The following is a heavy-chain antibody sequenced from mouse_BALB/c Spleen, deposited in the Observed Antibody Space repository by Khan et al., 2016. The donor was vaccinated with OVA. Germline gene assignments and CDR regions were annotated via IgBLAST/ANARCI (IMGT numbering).Heavy chain of an antibody. J-gene: IGHJ4*01. CDR2: LWGGGVI. V-gene: IGHV2-6-4*01. D-gene: IGHD2-14*01. Sequence: QMQLEESGPGLVAPSQSLSFTCTVPGFSLFRYNIHWVRQPPGKGLEWLGMLWGGGVIVYNLTLKSRLRISKDNSKSQVFLKMNSLQTDDTAMYYCARAYYRYDGYYAMDYWGQGTSVTVSS. CDR3: ARAYYRYDGYYAMDY. CDR1: GFSLFRYN.